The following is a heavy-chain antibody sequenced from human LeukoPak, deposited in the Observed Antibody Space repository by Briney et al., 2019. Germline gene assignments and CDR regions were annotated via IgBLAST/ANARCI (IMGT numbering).Heavy chain of an antibody. D-gene: IGHD6-13*01. CDR2: IYYSGST. V-gene: IGHV4-39*01. Sequence: SETLSLTCTVSGGSISSYYWGWIRQPPGKGLEWIGSIYYSGSTYYNPSLKSRVTISVDTSKNQFSLKLSSVTAADTAVYYCASPLNAAGMNYWGQGTLVTVSS. CDR3: ASPLNAAGMNY. J-gene: IGHJ4*01. CDR1: GGSISSYY.